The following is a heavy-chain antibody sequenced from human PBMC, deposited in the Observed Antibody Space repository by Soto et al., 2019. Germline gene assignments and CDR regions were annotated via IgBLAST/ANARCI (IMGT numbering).Heavy chain of an antibody. Sequence: QITLKESGPTLVKPTQTLTLTCTFSGFSLSTSGVGVGWIRQPPGKALEWLALIYWDDDKRYSPSLKSRLTNTKDTYKNLVILTETNMDPVDTATYYCTDRRVGYCIRTSGRRRLYNWFDPWGQGTLVTVSS. CDR2: IYWDDDK. D-gene: IGHD2-2*01. CDR1: GFSLSTSGVG. J-gene: IGHJ5*02. CDR3: TDRRVGYCIRTSGRRRLYNWFDP. V-gene: IGHV2-5*02.